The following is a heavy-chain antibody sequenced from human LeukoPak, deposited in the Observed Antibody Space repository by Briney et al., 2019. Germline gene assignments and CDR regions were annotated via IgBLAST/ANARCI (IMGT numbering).Heavy chain of an antibody. J-gene: IGHJ4*02. CDR2: ISGSGGST. CDR1: GFTFSSYA. D-gene: IGHD3-3*01. Sequence: PGGSLRLSCAASGFTFSSYAMSWVRQAPGKGLEWVSAISGSGGSTYYADSVKGRFTISRDNSKNTLYLQMNRLRDEDRALFYCAKEVKDTGYYHLDNWGQGTLVTVSS. CDR3: AKEVKDTGYYHLDN. V-gene: IGHV3-23*01.